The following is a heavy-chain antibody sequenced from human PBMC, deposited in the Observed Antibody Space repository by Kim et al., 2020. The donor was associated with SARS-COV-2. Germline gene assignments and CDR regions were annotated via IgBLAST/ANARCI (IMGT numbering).Heavy chain of an antibody. CDR1: GFTFSSYE. V-gene: IGHV3-48*03. Sequence: GGSLRLSCAASGFTFSSYEMNWVRQAPGKGLEWVSYISSSGSTIYYADYVKGRFTISRDNAKNSLYLQMNSLRAEDTAVYYCARGEQWLVFLDYWGQGTLVTVSS. CDR2: ISSSGSTI. CDR3: ARGEQWLVFLDY. J-gene: IGHJ4*02. D-gene: IGHD6-19*01.